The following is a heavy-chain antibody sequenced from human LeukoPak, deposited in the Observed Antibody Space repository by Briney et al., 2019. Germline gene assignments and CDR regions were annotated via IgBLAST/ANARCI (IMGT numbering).Heavy chain of an antibody. Sequence: GGSLRLSCAASGYTFSDYSLNWVRQVPGKGLEWVSSISSSSSYIYYADSVKGRFTISRDNAKNSLYLQMNSLRAEDTAVYYCARARGVVPASGDFDYWGQGTLVTVSS. CDR1: GYTFSDYS. D-gene: IGHD2-2*01. V-gene: IGHV3-21*01. J-gene: IGHJ4*02. CDR3: ARARGVVPASGDFDY. CDR2: ISSSSSYI.